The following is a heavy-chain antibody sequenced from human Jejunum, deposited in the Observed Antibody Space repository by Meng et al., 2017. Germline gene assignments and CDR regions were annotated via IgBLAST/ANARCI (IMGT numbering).Heavy chain of an antibody. Sequence: QVQLVQSGAAVEKPGAPAKVSCRASGYMFTAYDILWVRQAPGQRLEWMGWINGGNGNTKYSQRFQDRVSLTRDTSANTASMELSRLRSEDTAMYYSARINGYDYGHVLDYWGQGTLVTVSS. V-gene: IGHV1-3*01. D-gene: IGHD5-12*01. CDR3: ARINGYDYGHVLDY. CDR1: GYMFTAYD. CDR2: INGGNGNT. J-gene: IGHJ4*02.